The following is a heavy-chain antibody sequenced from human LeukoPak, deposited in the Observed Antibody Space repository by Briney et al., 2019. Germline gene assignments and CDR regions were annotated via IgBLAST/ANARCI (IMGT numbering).Heavy chain of an antibody. CDR3: AKDWNWNYYGSTVY. V-gene: IGHV3-23*01. CDR2: VSGSGGTT. D-gene: IGHD3-10*01. J-gene: IGHJ4*02. CDR1: GLTFSIYA. Sequence: GGSLRLSCAASGLTFSIYAMSWVRQAPGNGLEWVSGVSGSGGTTYYTDSVKGRFTISRDNSKNTLYLQMNSLRAEDTAIYYCAKDWNWNYYGSTVYWGQGTLVTVSS.